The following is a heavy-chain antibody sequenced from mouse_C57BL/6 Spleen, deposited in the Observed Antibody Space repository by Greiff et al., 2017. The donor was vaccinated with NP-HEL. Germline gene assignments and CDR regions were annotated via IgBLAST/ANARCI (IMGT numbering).Heavy chain of an antibody. J-gene: IGHJ1*03. CDR1: GYSITSGYY. V-gene: IGHV3-6*01. CDR2: ISYDGSN. Sequence: DVQLQVSGPGLVKPSQSLSLTCSVTGYSITSGYYWNWIRQFPGNKLEWMGYISYDGSNNYNPSLKNRISITRDTSKNQFFLKLNSVTTEDTATYYCARETHYDGSSRGYFDVWGTGTTVTVSS. D-gene: IGHD1-1*01. CDR3: ARETHYDGSSRGYFDV.